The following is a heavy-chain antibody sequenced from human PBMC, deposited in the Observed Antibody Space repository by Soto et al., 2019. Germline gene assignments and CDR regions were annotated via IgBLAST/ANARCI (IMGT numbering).Heavy chain of an antibody. Sequence: PGGSLRLSCAGSGFTFSSDWMHWVRQAPGKGLVWVSRINGDVSTTSYAASVRGRFTISRDNAKNTLYLQMNSLRAEDTAVYYCTRGGLNWNPIGFNPWGQGTLVTVSS. D-gene: IGHD1-1*01. J-gene: IGHJ5*02. CDR2: INGDVSTT. CDR1: GFTFSSDW. V-gene: IGHV3-74*01. CDR3: TRGGLNWNPIGFNP.